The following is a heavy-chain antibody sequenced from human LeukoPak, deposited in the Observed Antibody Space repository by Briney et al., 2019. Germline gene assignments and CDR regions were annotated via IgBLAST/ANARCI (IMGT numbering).Heavy chain of an antibody. V-gene: IGHV3-74*01. CDR3: ARSVPGGSGWMGSIEY. Sequence: PGGSLRLSCAASGFTFSSYWMHWVRQAPGKGLVWVSRINSDGSSTTYADSVKGRFTISRDNAKNTLYLQMNSPRVGDTAVYYCARSVPGGSGWMGSIEYWGQGTLVTVPS. CDR2: INSDGSST. CDR1: GFTFSSYW. J-gene: IGHJ4*02. D-gene: IGHD6-19*01.